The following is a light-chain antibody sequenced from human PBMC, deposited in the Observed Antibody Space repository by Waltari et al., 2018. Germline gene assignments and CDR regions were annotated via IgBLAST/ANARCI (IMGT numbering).Light chain of an antibody. CDR2: DAS. CDR1: QNINKG. J-gene: IGKJ4*01. V-gene: IGKV1-5*01. CDR3: QQYNSYPGLT. Sequence: DIQMTQSPSTLSASVGDRVTITCRASQNINKGLAWYQQKPGKAPNLLIYDASSLETGVPSRFSGSGSGTEFTLTINSLQPDDFATYYCQQYNSYPGLTFGGGTTVEIK.